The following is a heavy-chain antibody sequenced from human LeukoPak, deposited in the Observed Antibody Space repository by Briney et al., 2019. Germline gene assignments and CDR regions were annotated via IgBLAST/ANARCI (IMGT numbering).Heavy chain of an antibody. D-gene: IGHD5-18*01. CDR2: IYYSETT. Sequence: SETLSLTCTVSGGSISSGGYYWSWIRQHPGKELEWIGYIYYSETTYYNPSLKSRVTISVDTSNNQFSLKLSSVTAADTAVYYCARDQGYSYGGFDIWGQGTMVTVSS. CDR3: ARDQGYSYGGFDI. J-gene: IGHJ3*02. CDR1: GGSISSGGYY. V-gene: IGHV4-31*03.